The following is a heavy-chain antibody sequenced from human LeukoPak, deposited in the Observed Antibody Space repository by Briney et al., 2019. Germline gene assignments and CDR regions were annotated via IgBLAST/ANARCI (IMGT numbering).Heavy chain of an antibody. CDR2: VSGSGSYT. CDR1: DFTFRGYA. CDR3: ASYPSWHSRYYYGSGSYWNY. D-gene: IGHD3-10*01. V-gene: IGHV3-23*01. Sequence: GGSLRLSCAASDFTFRGYAMDWVRQAPGKGLEWVSGVSGSGSYTYYTDSVKGRFTVSRDNSKNTLFLQMNSLRAEDTAVYYCASYPSWHSRYYYGSGSYWNYWGQGTLVTVSS. J-gene: IGHJ4*02.